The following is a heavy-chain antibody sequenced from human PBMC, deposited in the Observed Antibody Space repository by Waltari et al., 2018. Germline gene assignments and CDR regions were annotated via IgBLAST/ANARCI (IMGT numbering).Heavy chain of an antibody. J-gene: IGHJ4*01. V-gene: IGHV3-73*02. D-gene: IGHD3-16*01. CDR1: GFNFNMST. CDR3: AKQKTGGANDF. Sequence: EVHLVESGGGLVQPGGSLKISCAASGFNFNMSTIHWVRQAPGRGLEWMGRIRSKINNDATAYGASVKDRFSISRDDSRNTAFLEMNSLKTDDSAVYYCAKQKTGGANDFWGQGTLVTVST. CDR2: IRSKINNDAT.